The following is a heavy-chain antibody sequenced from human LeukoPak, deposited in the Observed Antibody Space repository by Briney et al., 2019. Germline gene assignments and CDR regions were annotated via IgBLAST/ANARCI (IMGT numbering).Heavy chain of an antibody. CDR3: AKGTRRSRFDF. Sequence: PGGSLRLSCAASGFTLSSYAMSWVRQAPGKGLEWVSVISGSGGSTFYADSVKGRFATSRDSSKNMLYLQMNSLRAEDTAVYYCAKGTRRSRFDFWGQGNLVTVPS. CDR2: ISGSGGST. J-gene: IGHJ4*02. CDR1: GFTLSSYA. D-gene: IGHD2-2*01. V-gene: IGHV3-23*01.